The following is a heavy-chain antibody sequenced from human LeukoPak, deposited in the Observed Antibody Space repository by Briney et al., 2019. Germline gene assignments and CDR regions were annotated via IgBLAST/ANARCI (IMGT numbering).Heavy chain of an antibody. V-gene: IGHV4-59*01. CDR2: IYYSGST. D-gene: IGHD3-9*01. J-gene: IGHJ3*02. CDR3: ARGFEASSDAFDI. Sequence: SETLSLTCTVSGGSISSYYWSWIRQPPGKGLEWIGYIYYSGSTNYNPSLKSRVTISVDTSKNQFSLKLSSVTAADTAVYYCARGFEASSDAFDIWGQGTMVTVSS. CDR1: GGSISSYY.